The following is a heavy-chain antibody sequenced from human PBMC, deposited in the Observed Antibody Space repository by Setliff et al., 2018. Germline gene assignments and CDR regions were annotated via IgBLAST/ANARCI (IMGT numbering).Heavy chain of an antibody. V-gene: IGHV4-61*02. D-gene: IGHD3-9*01. CDR1: GGSISSGTYY. CDR2: LHTSGSI. Sequence: SETLSLTCTVSGGSISSGTYYWSWIRQPAGKGLEWIGRLHTSGSIDYNPSLKSRVTISVDTSKNQFSLRLRSVAAADTAVYFCARERYFDWFFEDWGHGTLVTVSS. CDR3: ARERYFDWFFED. J-gene: IGHJ4*01.